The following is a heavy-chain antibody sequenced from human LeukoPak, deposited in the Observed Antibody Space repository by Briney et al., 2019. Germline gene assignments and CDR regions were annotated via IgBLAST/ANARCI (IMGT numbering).Heavy chain of an antibody. CDR1: GFTFSSYW. J-gene: IGHJ4*02. Sequence: GGSLRLSCAASGFTFSSYWMSWVRQAPGKGLEWVSSFGTRSTSVYHAGSVKGRFAISRDNAKNSLYLQMNSLRAEDTALYYCAREVSEGFDFWGQGTLITVSS. V-gene: IGHV3-21*01. CDR3: AREVSEGFDF. CDR2: FGTRSTSV. D-gene: IGHD3-22*01.